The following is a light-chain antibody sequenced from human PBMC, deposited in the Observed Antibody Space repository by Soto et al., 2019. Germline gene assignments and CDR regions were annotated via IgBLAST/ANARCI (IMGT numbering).Light chain of an antibody. CDR2: GAS. V-gene: IGKV3-20*01. CDR1: QSISSSY. CDR3: QQYFSSPWT. Sequence: EIVLTQSPGTLSLSPGERATLSCRASQSISSSYLAWYQQKPGQAPRPLIYGASSRATGIPDRFSGSGSGTDFTLTISRLEPEEFAVYYCQQYFSSPWTFGQGTKVEIK. J-gene: IGKJ1*01.